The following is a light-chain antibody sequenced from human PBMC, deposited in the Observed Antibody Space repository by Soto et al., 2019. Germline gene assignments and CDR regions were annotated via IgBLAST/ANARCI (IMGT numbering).Light chain of an antibody. CDR2: GAS. CDR3: QQSANSPFT. V-gene: IGKV3-20*01. CDR1: QSLSSTY. J-gene: IGKJ3*01. Sequence: DIVLTQSPDTLSLSPGERATLLCSASQSLSSTYLAWYQQKPGQAPRLLIAGASSRATGVPDRFSGSGSGTDFTLNISRLEPEDFAVYYCQQSANSPFTFGPGTKV.